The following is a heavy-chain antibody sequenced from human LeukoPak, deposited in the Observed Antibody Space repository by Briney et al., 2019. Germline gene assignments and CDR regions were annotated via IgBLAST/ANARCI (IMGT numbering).Heavy chain of an antibody. V-gene: IGHV1-18*01. CDR3: ARGDIVVVLAAIDYYYYGMDV. Sequence: ASVKVSCKASGYTFTSYGISWVRQAPGQGLEWMGWISAYNGNTNYAQKLQGRVTMTTDTSTSTAYMELRSLRSDDTAVYYCARGDIVVVLAAIDYYYYGMDVWGQGTTVTVSS. J-gene: IGHJ6*02. CDR2: ISAYNGNT. CDR1: GYTFTSYG. D-gene: IGHD2-2*01.